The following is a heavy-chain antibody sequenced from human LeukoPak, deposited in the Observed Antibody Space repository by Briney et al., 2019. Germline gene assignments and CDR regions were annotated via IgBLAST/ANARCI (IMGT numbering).Heavy chain of an antibody. D-gene: IGHD3-10*01. V-gene: IGHV3-30*03. Sequence: GTSLRLSCAASGFSFSRYGMHWVRQAPGKGLESVAVISYDGSNKYYADSVRGRFTISRDTSKNTLYLQMSSLRAEDTAVYYCARDSLEVRGRDYFDYWGQGTLVTVSS. CDR3: ARDSLEVRGRDYFDY. CDR2: ISYDGSNK. CDR1: GFSFSRYG. J-gene: IGHJ4*02.